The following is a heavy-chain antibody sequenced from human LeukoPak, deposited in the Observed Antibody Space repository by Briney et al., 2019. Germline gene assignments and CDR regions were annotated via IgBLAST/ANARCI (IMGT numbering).Heavy chain of an antibody. V-gene: IGHV6-1*01. CDR3: ARARGGSSGYWDY. CDR2: TYYRSKWYN. Sequence: SQTLSLTCVISGDSVSSKSAAWNWVRQSPSRGLEWLGRTYYRSKWYNDYAVSVKSRITVNPDTSKNQFSLQLNSVTPEDTAVYYCARARGGSSGYWDYWGQGTLVTVSS. D-gene: IGHD3-22*01. J-gene: IGHJ4*02. CDR1: GDSVSSKSAA.